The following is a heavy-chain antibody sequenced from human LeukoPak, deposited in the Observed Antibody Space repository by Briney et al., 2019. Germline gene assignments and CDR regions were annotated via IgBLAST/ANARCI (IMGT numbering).Heavy chain of an antibody. CDR3: ARGDPKNFDY. Sequence: ASVKVSCKASGGTFSSYAISWVRQAPGQGLEWMGGIIPIFGTANYAQKFQGRVTITADESTSTAYMELRSLRSDDTAVYYCARGDPKNFDYWGQGTLVTVSS. D-gene: IGHD2/OR15-2a*01. J-gene: IGHJ4*02. CDR2: IIPIFGTA. CDR1: GGTFSSYA. V-gene: IGHV1-69*13.